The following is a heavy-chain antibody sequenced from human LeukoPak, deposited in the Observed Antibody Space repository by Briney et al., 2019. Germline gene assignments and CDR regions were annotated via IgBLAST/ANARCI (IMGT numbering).Heavy chain of an antibody. Sequence: SETLSLTCTVSGGSISSGSYYWSWIRQPAGKGLDWIGRIYTSGSTNYNPSLKSRVTISVDTSKNQFSLKLSSVTAADTAVYYCARDHCGGSCKQWYFDLWGRGTLVTVSS. V-gene: IGHV4-61*02. J-gene: IGHJ2*01. D-gene: IGHD2-15*01. CDR2: IYTSGST. CDR3: ARDHCGGSCKQWYFDL. CDR1: GGSISSGSYY.